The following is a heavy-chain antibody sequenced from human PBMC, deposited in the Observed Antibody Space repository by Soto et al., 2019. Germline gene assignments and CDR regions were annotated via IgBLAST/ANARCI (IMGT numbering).Heavy chain of an antibody. J-gene: IGHJ6*02. CDR3: ARDRRGYSYDYYYGMDV. Sequence: SETLSLTCAVSGGSISSGGYSWSWIRQPPGKDLEWIGYIYHSGSTYYNPSLKSRVTISVDRSKNQFSLKLSSVTAADTAVYYCARDRRGYSYDYYYGMDVWGQGTTVTVSS. V-gene: IGHV4-30-2*01. CDR2: IYHSGST. D-gene: IGHD5-18*01. CDR1: GGSISSGGYS.